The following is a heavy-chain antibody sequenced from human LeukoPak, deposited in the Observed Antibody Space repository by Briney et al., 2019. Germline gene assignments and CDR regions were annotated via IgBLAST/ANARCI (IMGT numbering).Heavy chain of an antibody. CDR2: INATSGTR. CDR3: AKPISGGLAVTADWFAP. D-gene: IGHD6-19*01. J-gene: IGHJ5*01. V-gene: IGHV3-23*01. CDR1: RFASTVVA. Sequence: PGGSLSPSCEPSRFASTVVAMSWLRQAPREGLESVSTINATSGTRSYAAPVRGRFTISRDNSKNTLYLQLNPLRADDTAVYYCAKPISGGLAVTADWFAPWGQATMVGVCS.